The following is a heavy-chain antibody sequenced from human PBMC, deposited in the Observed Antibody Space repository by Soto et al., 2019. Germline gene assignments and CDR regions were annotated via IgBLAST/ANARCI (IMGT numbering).Heavy chain of an antibody. Sequence: QVQLVQSGAEVKKPGSSVKVSCKASGGTFSSYAISWVRQAPGQGLEWMGRIIPIFGTANYAQKFQGRVTITADEPTSPAYIELSSLRDEYAAGDYFDRAPPSSYQLLPSCFDPWGHGTLFTVSS. V-gene: IGHV1-69*01. CDR3: DRAPPSSYQLLPSCFDP. CDR1: GGTFSSYA. D-gene: IGHD2-2*01. CDR2: IIPIFGTA. J-gene: IGHJ5*02.